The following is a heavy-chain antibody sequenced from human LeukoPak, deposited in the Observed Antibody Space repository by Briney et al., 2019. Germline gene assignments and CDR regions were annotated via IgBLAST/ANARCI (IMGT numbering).Heavy chain of an antibody. V-gene: IGHV3-23*01. J-gene: IGHJ4*02. Sequence: GGSLRLSCAASGFTFSSYAMSWVRQGPGKGLEWVSGIIASGGSTYYADSVKGRFTISRDNSKNTLYLQMNSLRAEDTAVYYCAEVTTVTTEDYWGQGTLVTVSS. CDR2: IIASGGST. D-gene: IGHD4-17*01. CDR3: AEVTTVTTEDY. CDR1: GFTFSSYA.